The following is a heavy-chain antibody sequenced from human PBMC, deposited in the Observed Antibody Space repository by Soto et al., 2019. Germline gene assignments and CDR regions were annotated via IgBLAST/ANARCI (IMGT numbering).Heavy chain of an antibody. Sequence: QVQLVESGGGVVQPGRSLTLSCAASGFTFNNYGMHWVRQAPGKGLEWVAMLSHDGTIAYYGDSVRGRFTVSRDESKNTHYLQINSLRPEDTAVYYCARDWGSSGWFNWFDSWGQGTLVTVSS. CDR2: LSHDGTIA. CDR1: GFTFNNYG. V-gene: IGHV3-30*03. D-gene: IGHD6-19*01. CDR3: ARDWGSSGWFNWFDS. J-gene: IGHJ5*01.